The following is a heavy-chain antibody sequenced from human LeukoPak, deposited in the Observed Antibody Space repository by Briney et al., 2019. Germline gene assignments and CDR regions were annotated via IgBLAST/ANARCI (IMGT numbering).Heavy chain of an antibody. CDR1: GVAATSYA. Sequence: SVKVSCKASGVAATSYAISWVRQAPRQGIEWMGGIIPIFGTANYAQKYQGRVTITADESTSTAYMELSSLRSEDTAVYYCARVGDCSGGSCYDDYWGQGTVALVSS. D-gene: IGHD2-15*01. J-gene: IGHJ4*02. CDR3: ARVGDCSGGSCYDDY. CDR2: IIPIFGTA. V-gene: IGHV1-69*13.